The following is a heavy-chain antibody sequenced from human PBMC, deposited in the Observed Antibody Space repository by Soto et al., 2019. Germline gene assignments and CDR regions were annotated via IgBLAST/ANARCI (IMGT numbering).Heavy chain of an antibody. Sequence: ASVKVSCKASGGTFSDYTMSWLRQAPGRGLEWMGGIIPMIGATNNAQKLKGRLTITADKSTGTVYMELNSLRSDDTAVYYCARYWSAGTLYGAFDIWGQGTEVTL. CDR1: GGTFSDYT. D-gene: IGHD2-15*01. J-gene: IGHJ3*02. V-gene: IGHV1-69*06. CDR2: IIPMIGAT. CDR3: ARYWSAGTLYGAFDI.